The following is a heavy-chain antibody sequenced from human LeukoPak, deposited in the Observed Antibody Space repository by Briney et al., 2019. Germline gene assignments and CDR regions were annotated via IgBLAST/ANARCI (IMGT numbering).Heavy chain of an antibody. V-gene: IGHV3-30*04. CDR1: GFTFSSYA. CDR3: AREHIASFDY. CDR2: ISYDGSNK. D-gene: IGHD6-13*01. J-gene: IGHJ4*02. Sequence: GGSLRLSCAASGFTFSSYAMHWVRQAPGKGLEWVAVISYDGSNKYYADSVKGRFTISRDNSKNTLYLQMNSLRAEDTAVYYCAREHIASFDYWGQGTLVTVSS.